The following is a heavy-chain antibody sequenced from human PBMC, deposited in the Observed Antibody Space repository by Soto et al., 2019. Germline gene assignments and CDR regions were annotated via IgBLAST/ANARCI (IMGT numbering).Heavy chain of an antibody. CDR1: GYTFTNYG. CDR3: ARGGMYGSGSIDS. D-gene: IGHD3-10*01. V-gene: IGHV1-18*01. J-gene: IGHJ4*02. CDR2: ISAYNGYT. Sequence: QVQLVHSGAEVKEPGASVKVSCKASGYTFTNYGITWVRQAPGQGLEWMGWISAYNGYTNYAQKLQGRAPMTTDTSTSTVYVELRSLRSDDTAVYYCARGGMYGSGSIDSWGQGTLVTVSS.